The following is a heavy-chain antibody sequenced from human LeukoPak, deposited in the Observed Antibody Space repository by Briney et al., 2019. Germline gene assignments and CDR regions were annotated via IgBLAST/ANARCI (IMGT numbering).Heavy chain of an antibody. D-gene: IGHD2-15*01. CDR3: AAPQSRISSYYYVMDV. J-gene: IGHJ6*02. V-gene: IGHV1-69*01. CDR2: IIPVLGIA. CDR1: VGTFRSYA. Sequence: SVKVSWKASVGTFRSYAFTWVRQARGQGLEWMGGIIPVLGIANYAQKFQGRVTITADESTSTAYMELSSLISEDTAVYYCAAPQSRISSYYYVMDVWGQGTTVTVSS.